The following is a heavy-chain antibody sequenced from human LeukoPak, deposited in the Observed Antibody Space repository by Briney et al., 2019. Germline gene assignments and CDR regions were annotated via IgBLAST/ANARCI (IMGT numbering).Heavy chain of an antibody. J-gene: IGHJ4*02. V-gene: IGHV3-64*04. CDR2: ISDSGGST. Sequence: GGSLRLSCSASGFPFSSYAMHWVRQAPGKGLEYVSAISDSGGSTYYADSVKGRFTISRDNAKNSLYLQMNSLRAEDTAVYYCASTSGYDCIDYWGQGTLVTVSS. D-gene: IGHD5-12*01. CDR3: ASTSGYDCIDY. CDR1: GFPFSSYA.